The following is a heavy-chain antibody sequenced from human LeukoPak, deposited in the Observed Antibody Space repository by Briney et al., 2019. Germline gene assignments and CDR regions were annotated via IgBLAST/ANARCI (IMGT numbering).Heavy chain of an antibody. CDR3: AIRGEGPRLAS. V-gene: IGHV4-39*07. D-gene: IGHD3-10*01. CDR2: IYYSGST. CDR1: GGSISSSNYY. J-gene: IGHJ1*01. Sequence: SETLTLTCTVSGGSISSSNYYWGWIRQPPGKGLEWIGSIYYSGSTYYNPSLKSRVTISVDTSQNQFSLKLSSGTAADTAVYYCAIRGEGPRLASWGQHTLVTVSS.